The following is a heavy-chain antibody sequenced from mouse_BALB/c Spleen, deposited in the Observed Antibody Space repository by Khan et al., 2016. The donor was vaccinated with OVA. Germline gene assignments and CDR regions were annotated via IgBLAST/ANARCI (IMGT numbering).Heavy chain of an antibody. D-gene: IGHD2-1*01. CDR2: ISYDGSN. CDR1: GYSITSGYY. CDR3: ARRNGNDDYAMDY. J-gene: IGHJ4*01. Sequence: EVQLQESGPGLVKPSQSLSLTCSVTGYSITSGYYWNWIRQFPGNKLEWMAYISYDGSNNYNPSLKNRISITRDTSKNQFFLTLNSVTTEDTATRYCARRNGNDDYAMDYWGQGTSVTVSA. V-gene: IGHV3-6*02.